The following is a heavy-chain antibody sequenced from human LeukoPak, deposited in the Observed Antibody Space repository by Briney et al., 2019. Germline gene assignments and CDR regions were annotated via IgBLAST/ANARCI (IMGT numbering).Heavy chain of an antibody. D-gene: IGHD6-19*01. V-gene: IGHV4-34*01. CDR3: ARGTIAVAGTHYYYGMDV. J-gene: IGHJ6*02. CDR1: GGSFSGYY. CDR2: INHSGST. Sequence: SETLSLTCAVCGGSFSGYYWSWIHQPPGKGLEWIGEINHSGSTNYNPSLKSRVTISVDTSKNQFSLKLSSVTAADTAVYYCARGTIAVAGTHYYYGMDVWGQGTTVTVSS.